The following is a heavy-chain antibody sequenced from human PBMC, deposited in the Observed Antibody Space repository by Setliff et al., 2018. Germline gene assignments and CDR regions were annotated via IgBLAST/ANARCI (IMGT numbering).Heavy chain of an antibody. CDR3: ARARGVPNCTNGVCSLAGLAFDY. D-gene: IGHD2-8*01. V-gene: IGHV1-69*10. J-gene: IGHJ4*02. CDR1: GGTFSSYA. Sequence: GASVKVSCKASGGTFSSYAISWVRQAPGQGLEWMGGIIPILGIANYAQKFQGRVTITADKSTSTAYMELSSLRSEDTAVYYCARARGVPNCTNGVCSLAGLAFDYWGQGTLVTVSS. CDR2: IIPILGIA.